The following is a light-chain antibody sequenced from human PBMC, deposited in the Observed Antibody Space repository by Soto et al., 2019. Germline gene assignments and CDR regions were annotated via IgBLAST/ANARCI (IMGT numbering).Light chain of an antibody. CDR2: GVS. Sequence: QSALTQPPSASGSPGQSVTISCTGTSSDVGGYNSVSWYQQHPGKAPKLMIYGVSSRPSGVSNRFSGSKSGNAAYLTISGLQADDEAEYYCSSYTSSITPYVFGTGTKLTVL. CDR3: SSYTSSITPYV. V-gene: IGLV2-14*01. J-gene: IGLJ1*01. CDR1: SSDVGGYNS.